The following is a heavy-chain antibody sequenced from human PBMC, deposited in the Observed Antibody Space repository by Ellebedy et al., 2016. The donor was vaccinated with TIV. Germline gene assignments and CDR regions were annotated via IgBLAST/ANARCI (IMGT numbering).Heavy chain of an antibody. Sequence: GESLKISCAASGFNFSSDVMSWVRQAPGKGLEWVSAMRGTAGSTNYADSVKGRFTISRDNSKNTLYLQMNDLRVEDTAVYYCAKGTSSGWYFDSWGQGTLVTVPS. D-gene: IGHD6-19*01. CDR3: AKGTSSGWYFDS. CDR2: MRGTAGST. CDR1: GFNFSSDV. V-gene: IGHV3-23*01. J-gene: IGHJ4*02.